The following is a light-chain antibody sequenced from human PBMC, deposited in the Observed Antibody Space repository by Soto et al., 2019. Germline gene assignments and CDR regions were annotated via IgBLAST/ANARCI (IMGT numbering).Light chain of an antibody. Sequence: DIQLTQSPSFLSASVGDSVTITCRASQGISTYLAWYQQKPGKAPKLLIYDASQLETGVPSRFSGSGSGTDFTFTINSLQPEDIGTYYCQHYNSFPITFGQGTRLEIK. CDR3: QHYNSFPIT. CDR1: QGISTY. J-gene: IGKJ5*01. CDR2: DAS. V-gene: IGKV1-33*01.